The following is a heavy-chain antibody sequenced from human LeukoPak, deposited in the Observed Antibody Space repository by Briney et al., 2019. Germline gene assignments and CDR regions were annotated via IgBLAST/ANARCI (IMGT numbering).Heavy chain of an antibody. D-gene: IGHD2-15*01. V-gene: IGHV1-18*04. CDR2: ISIYNGNR. Sequence: GASAKVSCKASGYTFTSYGISWVRQAPGQGLEWMGWISIYNGNRNYPQKFQGRVTLTTDTSTSTAYMELRSLTSDDTAVYYCARDWSGYCSGGSCPYYFDFWGQGTLVTVSS. J-gene: IGHJ4*02. CDR3: ARDWSGYCSGGSCPYYFDF. CDR1: GYTFTSYG.